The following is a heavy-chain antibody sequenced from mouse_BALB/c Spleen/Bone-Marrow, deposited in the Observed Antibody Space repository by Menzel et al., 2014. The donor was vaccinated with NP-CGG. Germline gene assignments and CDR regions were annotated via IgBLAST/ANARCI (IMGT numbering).Heavy chain of an antibody. V-gene: IGHV5-4*02. CDR1: GFTFSDYY. CDR2: ISDGGSYT. CDR3: ARVSYDYFDY. Sequence: EVKVVESGGGLVKPGGSLKLSCAASGFTFSDYYLYWVRQTPEKRLEWVATISDGGSYTYYPDSVKGRFTNSRDNAKNXLYLQMSSLKSEDTAMYYCARVSYDYFDYWGQGTTLTVSS. J-gene: IGHJ2*01. D-gene: IGHD2-4*01.